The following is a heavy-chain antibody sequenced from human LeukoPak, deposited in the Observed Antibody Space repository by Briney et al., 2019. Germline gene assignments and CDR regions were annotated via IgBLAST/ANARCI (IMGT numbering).Heavy chain of an antibody. CDR2: ISYDGSNK. J-gene: IGHJ4*02. D-gene: IGHD6-13*01. CDR1: GFTFSSYG. CDR3: AKDHGSSDWYYFDY. Sequence: TGGSLRLSCAASGFTFSSYGMHWVRQAPGKGLEWVAVISYDGSNKYYADSVKGRFTISRDNSKNTLYPQMNTLRADDTAVYYCAKDHGSSDWYYFDYWGQGTLVTVSS. V-gene: IGHV3-30*18.